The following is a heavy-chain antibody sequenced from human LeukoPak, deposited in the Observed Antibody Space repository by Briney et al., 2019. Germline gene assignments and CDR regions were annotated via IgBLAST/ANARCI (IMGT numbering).Heavy chain of an antibody. CDR3: ARRKRGFDY. CDR2: INHSGST. D-gene: IGHD3-10*01. J-gene: IGHJ4*02. V-gene: IGHV4-34*01. CDR1: GGSFSGYY. Sequence: PSETLSLTCAVYGGSFSGYYWSWIRPPPGKGLEWIGEINHSGSTNYNPSLKSRVTISVDTSKNQFSLKLSSVTAADTAVYYCARRKRGFDYWGQGTLVTVSS.